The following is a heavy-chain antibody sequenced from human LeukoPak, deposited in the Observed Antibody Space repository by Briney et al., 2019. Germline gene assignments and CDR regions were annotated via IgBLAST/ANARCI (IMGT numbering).Heavy chain of an antibody. Sequence: GGSLRLSCAASGFIFSSYLMSWVRQAPGKGLEWVANIKQDGSEKFYVDSVKGRFTISRDSAKNSLYLQMNSLRAEDTAVYYCARVLSGAPDAFDFWGQGTMVTVSS. CDR2: IKQDGSEK. CDR3: ARVLSGAPDAFDF. J-gene: IGHJ3*01. CDR1: GFIFSSYL. V-gene: IGHV3-7*01.